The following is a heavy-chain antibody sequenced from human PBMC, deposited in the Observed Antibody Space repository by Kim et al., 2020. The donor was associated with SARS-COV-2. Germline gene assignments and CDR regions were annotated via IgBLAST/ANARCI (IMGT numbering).Heavy chain of an antibody. J-gene: IGHJ4*02. CDR3: GKIATIIYFDY. D-gene: IGHD5-12*01. V-gene: IGHV3-23*01. CDR2: ISGAGGGT. CDR1: GFTFSGYA. Sequence: GGSLRLSCVASGFTFSGYAMSWVRQPPGKGLEWVSAISGAGGGTYNADSVKGRFTISRDNSKNTLYLQMTSLRAEDTAVYYCGKIATIIYFDYWGQGTLVTVSS.